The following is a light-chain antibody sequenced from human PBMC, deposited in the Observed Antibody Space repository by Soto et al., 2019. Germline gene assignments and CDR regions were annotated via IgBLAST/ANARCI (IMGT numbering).Light chain of an antibody. CDR1: QNVANY. Sequence: EIVLTQSPATLSLSPGERATLSCRASQNVANYLDWCQQKPGQAPRLLIYDASSRPTDIPARFSGSGSGTDFTLTISSLEPEDFALYYCQQRSNWPITFGQGTRLEIK. V-gene: IGKV3-11*01. CDR3: QQRSNWPIT. J-gene: IGKJ5*01. CDR2: DAS.